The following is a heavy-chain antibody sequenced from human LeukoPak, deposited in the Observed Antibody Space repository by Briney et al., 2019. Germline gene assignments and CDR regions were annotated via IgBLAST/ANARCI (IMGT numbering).Heavy chain of an antibody. CDR3: TTGLDAYYEY. J-gene: IGHJ4*02. V-gene: IGHV3-15*05. Sequence: PGGSLRLSCAASGFTFSDAWMTWVRQAPGKWLEWLGRIRSKTHDETTDYAAPVKGRFTISRDDSKNTVYLQMNSLRTEDTGLYYCTTGLDAYYEYWGQGTLVTVSS. D-gene: IGHD3-16*01. CDR1: GFTFSDAW. CDR2: IRSKTHDETT.